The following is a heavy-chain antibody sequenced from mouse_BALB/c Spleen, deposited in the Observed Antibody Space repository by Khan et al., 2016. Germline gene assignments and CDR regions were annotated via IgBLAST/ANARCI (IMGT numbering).Heavy chain of an antibody. CDR1: GYTFSRYW. V-gene: IGHV1-9*01. CDR2: ILPGTDST. CDR3: ARGAS. J-gene: IGHJ3*01. Sequence: QVQLQQSGAELMKPGASVKISCKASGYTFSRYWIEWIKERPGHGLEWIGEILPGTDSTNYNDKFKGKAAFTAESSSSTAYIQLNSLTSEDSAVDYCARGASWGQGTLVTGSA.